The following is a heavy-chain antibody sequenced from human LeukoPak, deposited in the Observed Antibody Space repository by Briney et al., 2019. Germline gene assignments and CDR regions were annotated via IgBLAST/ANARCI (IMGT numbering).Heavy chain of an antibody. V-gene: IGHV3-13*04. CDR3: ARDGPYTSGTYYYGMDV. Sequence: PGGSLRLSCAASGFTFSSYDMHWVRLATGKGLEWVSAIGTAGDTFYPGSVKGRFTVSRDNAKNSLYLQMNSLGAGDMAVYYCARDGPYTSGTYYYGMDVWGQGTTVTVSS. CDR2: IGTAGDT. CDR1: GFTFSSYD. J-gene: IGHJ6*02. D-gene: IGHD3-10*01.